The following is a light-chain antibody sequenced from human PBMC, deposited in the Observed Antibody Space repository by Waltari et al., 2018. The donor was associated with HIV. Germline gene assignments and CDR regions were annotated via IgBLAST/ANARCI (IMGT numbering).Light chain of an antibody. V-gene: IGLV2-14*03. CDR3: SSYTSSFVV. CDR2: DVS. Sequence: QSALTQPASVSGSLGQSITISCTGTRSDVGGYNYVSWYQQHPGKAPKLMIYDVSNRPSGVSNCFSGSKSGNTASLTISGLQAEDEADYYCSSYTSSFVVFGGGTKLTVL. J-gene: IGLJ2*01. CDR1: RSDVGGYNY.